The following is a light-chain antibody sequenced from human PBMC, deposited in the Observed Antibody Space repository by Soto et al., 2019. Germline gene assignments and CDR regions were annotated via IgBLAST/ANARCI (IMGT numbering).Light chain of an antibody. CDR2: DGS. Sequence: QSVLTQPASVSGSPGQSITISCTGTTSFVGSYNLVSWYQHHPGKAPNLILYDGSKRPSGVSDRFSGSNSGTTASLTISGLQAEDDADYYCCTFVGSFTLGFGGGTKVTVL. CDR3: CTFVGSFTLG. V-gene: IGLV2-23*01. CDR1: TSFVGSYNL. J-gene: IGLJ2*01.